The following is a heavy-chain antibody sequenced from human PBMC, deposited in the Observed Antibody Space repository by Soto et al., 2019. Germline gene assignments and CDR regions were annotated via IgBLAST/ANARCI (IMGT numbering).Heavy chain of an antibody. D-gene: IGHD2-8*01. J-gene: IGHJ5*02. V-gene: IGHV1-18*04. CDR3: ARDLGGVLMALDP. Sequence: QVQLVQSGAEVKKPGASVKVSCKTSGYTFTNYPITWVRQAPGQGLEWVGWISAYSGSTNYAQNLQGRVTMTTDTFTSTFYMELRSLRYDDTAVYYCARDLGGVLMALDPWGQGTLVTGSS. CDR1: GYTFTNYP. CDR2: ISAYSGST.